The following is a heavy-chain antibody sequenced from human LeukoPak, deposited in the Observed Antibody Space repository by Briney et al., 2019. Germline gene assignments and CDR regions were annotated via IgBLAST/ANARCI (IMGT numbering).Heavy chain of an antibody. D-gene: IGHD3-22*01. CDR1: GGSISSYY. CDR3: ARSQGYYDSSGYGWLDN. Sequence: SETLSLSCTISGGSISSYYWSWIRQPAGKGLEWIGRIYTSGSTNYNPSLKSRVTMSVDTSKNQFSLKLSSVTAADTAVYYCARSQGYYDSSGYGWLDNWGQGTLVTVSS. V-gene: IGHV4-4*07. CDR2: IYTSGST. J-gene: IGHJ4*02.